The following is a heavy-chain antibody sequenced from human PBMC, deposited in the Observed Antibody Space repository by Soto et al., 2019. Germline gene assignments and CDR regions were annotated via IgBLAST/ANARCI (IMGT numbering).Heavy chain of an antibody. CDR2: IYHSGST. CDR3: AKVHCSSTNCYTNFDY. D-gene: IGHD2-2*02. V-gene: IGHV4-30-2*02. Sequence: SETLSLTCAVSGGSIISGGYSWIWIRQPPGKGLEWIGYIYHSGSTYYNPSLKSRVTISRDNAKNSLYLQMNSLRAEDTALYYCAKVHCSSTNCYTNFDYWGQGILVTVSS. CDR1: GGSIISGGYS. J-gene: IGHJ4*02.